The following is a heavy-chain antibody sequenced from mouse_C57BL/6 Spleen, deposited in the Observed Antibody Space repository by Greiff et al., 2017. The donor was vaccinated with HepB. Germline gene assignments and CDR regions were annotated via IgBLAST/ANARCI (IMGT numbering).Heavy chain of an antibody. V-gene: IGHV1-82*01. J-gene: IGHJ2*01. CDR2: IYPGDGDT. Sequence: QVQLKESGPELVKPGASVKISCKASGYAFSSSWMNWVKQRPGKGLEWIGRIYPGDGDTNYNGKFKGKATLTADKSSSTAYMQLSSLTSEDSAVYFCATGTGDYWGQGTTLTVSS. CDR1: GYAFSSSW. CDR3: ATGTGDY. D-gene: IGHD4-1*01.